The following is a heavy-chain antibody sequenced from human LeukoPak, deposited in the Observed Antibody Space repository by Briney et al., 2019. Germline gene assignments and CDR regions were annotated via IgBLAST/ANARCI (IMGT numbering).Heavy chain of an antibody. J-gene: IGHJ1*01. V-gene: IGHV3-30*18. CDR1: GSTFDNYG. D-gene: IGHD2-15*01. CDR3: VKGCLGGGNCFFFQH. CDR2: ISSDGATQ. Sequence: GGSLRLSCAASGSTFDNYGMHWVRQAPGKGLEWVANISSDGATQYYADSVKGRFTISRDNSKNTLNLQMNSLRPGDTAVYYCVKGCLGGGNCFFFQHWGQGTLVTVSS.